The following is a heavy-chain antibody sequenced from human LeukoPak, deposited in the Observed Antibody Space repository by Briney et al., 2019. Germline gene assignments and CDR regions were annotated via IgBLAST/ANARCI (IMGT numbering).Heavy chain of an antibody. J-gene: IGHJ4*02. Sequence: SETLSLTCTVSGGSISSSSYYWGWIRQPPGKGLEWIGSIYYSGSTYYNPSLKSRVTISVDTSKNQFSLKLSSVTAADTAVYYCARKEGIAAAGHSDYWGQGTLVTVSS. CDR1: GGSISSSSYY. V-gene: IGHV4-39*01. CDR3: ARKEGIAAAGHSDY. D-gene: IGHD6-13*01. CDR2: IYYSGST.